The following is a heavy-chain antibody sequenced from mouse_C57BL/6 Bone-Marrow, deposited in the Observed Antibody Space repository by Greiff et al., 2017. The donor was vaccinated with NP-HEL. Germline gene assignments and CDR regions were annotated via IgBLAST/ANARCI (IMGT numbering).Heavy chain of an antibody. Sequence: VQLKQSGGGLVQPGESLKLSCESNEYEFPSHDMSWVRKTPEKRLELVAAINSDGGSTYYPDTMERRFIISRDNTKKTLYLQMSSLRSEDTALYYCAREGTGTGSWFAYWGQGTLVTVSA. D-gene: IGHD4-1*01. CDR2: INSDGGST. CDR3: AREGTGTGSWFAY. CDR1: EYEFPSHD. V-gene: IGHV5-2*01. J-gene: IGHJ3*01.